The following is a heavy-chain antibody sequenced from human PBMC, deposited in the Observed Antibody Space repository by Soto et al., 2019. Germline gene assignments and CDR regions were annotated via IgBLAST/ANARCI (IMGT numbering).Heavy chain of an antibody. CDR2: IYPGDSDT. CDR1: GYRFTNYW. D-gene: IGHD2-2*01. J-gene: IGHJ4*02. V-gene: IGHV5-51*01. Sequence: PGESLKISCKGSGYRFTNYWIGWVRQMPGKGLEWMGIIYPGDSDTRYSPSFQGQVTISADKSINTAYLQWSSLKASDTAMYYCVRDYCSGTTCYELDYWGQGTQVTVSS. CDR3: VRDYCSGTTCYELDY.